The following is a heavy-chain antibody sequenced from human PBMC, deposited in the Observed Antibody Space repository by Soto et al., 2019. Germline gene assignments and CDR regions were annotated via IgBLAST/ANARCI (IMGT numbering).Heavy chain of an antibody. CDR3: ARARAAAGTFWSYYYYYGMDV. Sequence: ASVKVSCKASGYTFTSYAMHWVRQAPGQRLEWMGWINAGNGNTKYSQKFQGRVTITRDTSTSTAYMELRSLRSDDTAVYYCARARAAAGTFWSYYYYYGMDVWGQGTTVTAP. J-gene: IGHJ6*02. D-gene: IGHD6-13*01. V-gene: IGHV1-3*01. CDR2: INAGNGNT. CDR1: GYTFTSYA.